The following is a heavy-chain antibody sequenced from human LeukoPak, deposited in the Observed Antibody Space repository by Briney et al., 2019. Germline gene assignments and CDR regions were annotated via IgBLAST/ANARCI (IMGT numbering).Heavy chain of an antibody. D-gene: IGHD2-2*01. J-gene: IGHJ6*03. CDR1: GYTFTSYY. V-gene: IGHV1-46*01. Sequence: ASVKVSCEASGYTFTSYYMHWVRQAPGQGLEWMGIINPSGGSTSYAQKFQGRVTMTRDTSTSTVYMELSSLRSEDTAVYYCARDGTYCSSTSCYHHYYYYMDVWGKGTTVTISS. CDR3: ARDGTYCSSTSCYHHYYYYMDV. CDR2: INPSGGST.